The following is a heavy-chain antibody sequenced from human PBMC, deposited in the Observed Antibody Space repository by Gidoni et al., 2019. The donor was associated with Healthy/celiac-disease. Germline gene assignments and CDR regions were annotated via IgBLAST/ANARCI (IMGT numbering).Heavy chain of an antibody. CDR2: ISGSGGST. CDR3: AKFTRGINTPAYYYYGMDV. D-gene: IGHD3-10*01. V-gene: IGHV3-23*01. Sequence: EVQLLESGGGLVQPGGSLSLSCAASGSTFSSYAMSWVRQDPGKGLEWGEDISGSGGSTYYADSVKGRFTISRDNSKNTLYLQRNSLRAEDTAVYYCAKFTRGINTPAYYYYGMDVWGQGTTVTVSS. J-gene: IGHJ6*02. CDR1: GSTFSSYA.